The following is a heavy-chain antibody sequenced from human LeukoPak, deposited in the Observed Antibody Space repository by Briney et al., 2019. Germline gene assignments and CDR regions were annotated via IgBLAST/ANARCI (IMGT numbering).Heavy chain of an antibody. D-gene: IGHD3-9*01. CDR1: GYTFTSYD. CDR3: AILTGRKGIDY. V-gene: IGHV1-69*04. CDR2: IIPILGIA. J-gene: IGHJ4*02. Sequence: SVKVSCKASGYTFTSYDINWVRQATGQGLEWMGRIIPILGIANYAQKFQGRVTITADKSTSTAYMELSSLRSEDTAVYYCAILTGRKGIDYWGQGTLVTVSS.